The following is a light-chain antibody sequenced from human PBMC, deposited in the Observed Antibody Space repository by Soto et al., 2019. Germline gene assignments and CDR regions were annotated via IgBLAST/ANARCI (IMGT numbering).Light chain of an antibody. Sequence: EIVLTQSPATLSLSPGERATLSCRSSQSVRRYLAWYQQKPGQAPRLLLYDASTRATGIPSRFSGSGSGTDSTLTISSLEPEDFAVYYCHQRSNWPRTFGGGTKVDIK. CDR3: HQRSNWPRT. CDR1: QSVRRY. CDR2: DAS. V-gene: IGKV3-11*01. J-gene: IGKJ4*01.